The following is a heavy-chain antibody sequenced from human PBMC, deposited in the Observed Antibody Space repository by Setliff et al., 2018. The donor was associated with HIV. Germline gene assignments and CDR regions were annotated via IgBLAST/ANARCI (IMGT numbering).Heavy chain of an antibody. CDR3: TRDPIQPAAAPIPFFDY. J-gene: IGHJ4*02. CDR2: INTYNGHT. CDR1: GYTFTNYG. Sequence: ASVKVSCKASGYTFTNYGISWVRQAPGQGLEWLGWINTYNGHTNSAQNFQGRVSMTSDTSTRTAYLEVKSLRSDDTAVYYCTRDPIQPAAAPIPFFDYWGQGALVTISS. V-gene: IGHV1-18*01. D-gene: IGHD5-12*01.